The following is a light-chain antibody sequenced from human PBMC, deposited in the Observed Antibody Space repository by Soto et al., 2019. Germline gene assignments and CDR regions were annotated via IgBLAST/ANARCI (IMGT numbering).Light chain of an antibody. V-gene: IGLV2-14*01. J-gene: IGLJ2*01. CDR2: EVS. CDR1: SSDVGDYKY. CDR3: NSCTDTTSLI. Sequence: QSALTQPASVSGSPGQSITISCTGTSSDVGDYKYVSWYQQHPGKAPKLIIYEVSNRPSGISNRFSGSKSGNTASLTISGLQAEDEADYYCNSCTDTTSLIFCGGTTLTVL.